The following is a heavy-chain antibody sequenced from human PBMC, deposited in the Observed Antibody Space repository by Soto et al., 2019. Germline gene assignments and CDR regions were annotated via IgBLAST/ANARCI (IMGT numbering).Heavy chain of an antibody. CDR2: INSDGSST. CDR1: GFTFSSYW. Sequence: GGSLRLSCAASGFTFSSYWMHWVRQAPGKGLVWVSRINSDGSSTSYADSVKGRFTISRDNAKNTLYLQMNSLRAEDTAAYYCARVYGVIAAPEFDYWGQGTLVTVSS. V-gene: IGHV3-74*01. CDR3: ARVYGVIAAPEFDY. J-gene: IGHJ4*02. D-gene: IGHD6-13*01.